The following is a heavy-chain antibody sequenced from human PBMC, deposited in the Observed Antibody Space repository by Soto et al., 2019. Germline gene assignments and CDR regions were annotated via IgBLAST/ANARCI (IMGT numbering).Heavy chain of an antibody. J-gene: IGHJ6*02. Sequence: QVQLQQSGPRLVKPSETLSLTCTVSSGPDRSHNWCCIRQPPGRGREWIGYVYYTGDTAYNNCLMGRGTTSAYTSTNAISLTLTSVAASAMAVYYCVRQVIDFLHGLVDVGGQGTTVSVSS. CDR1: SGPDRSHN. D-gene: IGHD4-4*01. V-gene: IGHV4-59*08. CDR2: VYYTGDT. CDR3: VRQVIDFLHGLVDV.